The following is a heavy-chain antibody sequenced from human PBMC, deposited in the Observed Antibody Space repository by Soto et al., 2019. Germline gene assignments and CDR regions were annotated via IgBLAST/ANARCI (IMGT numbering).Heavy chain of an antibody. V-gene: IGHV1-18*01. CDR3: ARQNYYSGMDV. J-gene: IGHJ6*02. CDR1: GYTFTSYF. CDR2: ISAYNGNT. Sequence: ASVKVSCKASGYTFTSYFITWVRQAPGQGLEWMGWISAYNGNTNYAQMLQGRVTMTTDTSTATAYMEMRSLRSDDTAVYYCARQNYYSGMDVWGQGTTVTVSS.